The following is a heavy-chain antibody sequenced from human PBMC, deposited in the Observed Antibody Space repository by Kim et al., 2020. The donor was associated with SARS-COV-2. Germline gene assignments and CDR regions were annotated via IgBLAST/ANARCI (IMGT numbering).Heavy chain of an antibody. CDR3: ARETYIYCSSTSCYTDYYYYGMDV. CDR2: IYYSGST. CDR1: GGSVSSGSYY. J-gene: IGHJ6*02. D-gene: IGHD2-2*02. Sequence: SETLSLTCTVSGGSVSSGSYYWSWIRQPPGKGLEWIGYIYYSGSTNYNPSLKSRVTISVDTSKNQFSLKLSSVTAADTAVYYCARETYIYCSSTSCYTDYYYYGMDVWGQGTTVTVSS. V-gene: IGHV4-61*01.